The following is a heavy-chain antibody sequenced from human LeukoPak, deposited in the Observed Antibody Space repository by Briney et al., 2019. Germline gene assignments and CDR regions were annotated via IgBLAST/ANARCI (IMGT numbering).Heavy chain of an antibody. CDR2: ISGSGGST. V-gene: IGHV3-23*01. D-gene: IGHD5-12*01. CDR1: GFTFSSYG. CDR3: AKGGGYEAQYYYYYLDV. Sequence: PGGSLRLSCAASGFTFSSYGVSWVRQAPGKGLEWVSAISGSGGSTYYADSVKGRFTISRDNSKNTLYLQMNSLRAEDTAVYYCAKGGGYEAQYYYYYLDVWGKGTTVTISS. J-gene: IGHJ6*03.